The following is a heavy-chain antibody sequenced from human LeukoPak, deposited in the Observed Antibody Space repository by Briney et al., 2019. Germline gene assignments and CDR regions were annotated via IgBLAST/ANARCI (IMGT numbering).Heavy chain of an antibody. CDR2: MNPNSGNT. CDR3: ASRVYSIFLMDV. V-gene: IGHV1-8*01. CDR1: GYTFTSYD. D-gene: IGHD3-3*02. J-gene: IGHJ6*02. Sequence: GASVKVSCKASGYTFTSYDINWLRQATGQGLEWMGWMNPNSGNTGYAQKFQGRVTMTRNTSISTAYMELSNLRSEDTAVHYCASRVYSIFLMDVWGQGTTVTVSS.